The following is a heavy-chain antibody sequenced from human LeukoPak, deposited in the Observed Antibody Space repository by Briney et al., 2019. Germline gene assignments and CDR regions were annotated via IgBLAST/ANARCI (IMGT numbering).Heavy chain of an antibody. V-gene: IGHV3-21*01. CDR3: ARHTEYCSGGSCAGQDY. Sequence: PGGSLRLSCAASGFTFSNYGMNWVRQAPGKGLEWISLITFSSSSKYYADSVKGRFIISRDNAKNSLYLQLSGLRPEDTAVYYCARHTEYCSGGSCAGQDYWGQGTLVIVSS. J-gene: IGHJ4*02. CDR1: GFTFSNYG. D-gene: IGHD2-15*01. CDR2: ITFSSSSK.